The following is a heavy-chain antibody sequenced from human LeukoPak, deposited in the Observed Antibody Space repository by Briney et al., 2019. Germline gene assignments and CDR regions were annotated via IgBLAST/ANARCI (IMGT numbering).Heavy chain of an antibody. V-gene: IGHV1-8*03. D-gene: IGHD3-10*01. J-gene: IGHJ4*02. Sequence: ASVKVSCKASGYTFTSYDINWVRQSTGQGLEWMGWMNPNSGNTGYAQKFQGRVTITRNTSISTAYMELSSLRFDDTAVYFCARLGSRGDFWGQGTLVTVSS. CDR1: GYTFTSYD. CDR3: ARLGSRGDF. CDR2: MNPNSGNT.